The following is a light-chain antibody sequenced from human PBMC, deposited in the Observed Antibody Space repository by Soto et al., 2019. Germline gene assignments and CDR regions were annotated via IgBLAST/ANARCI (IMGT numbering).Light chain of an antibody. CDR3: QHSYSTRT. Sequence: DIQMTQSPSSLSASIGDRVTISCRASQDIGAYVNWYQHKQGKAPRVLMYAASNLKSGVPPRFSGSGVGRDFTLTISDLQPEDFANYYCQHSYSTRTFGQGTKVERK. CDR1: QDIGAY. V-gene: IGKV1-39*01. J-gene: IGKJ1*01. CDR2: AAS.